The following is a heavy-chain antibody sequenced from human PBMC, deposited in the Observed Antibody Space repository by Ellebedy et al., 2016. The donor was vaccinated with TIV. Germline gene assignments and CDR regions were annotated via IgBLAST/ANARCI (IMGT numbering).Heavy chain of an antibody. Sequence: AASVKVSCKASGYTFTSYFIHWVRQAPGQGPEWMGIINPSGGSTTYAQNLQGRVTMTRDTSASTAYMELSSLRSEDTAIYYCARDLGSTSWYGDAFDVWGQGTMVTVSS. J-gene: IGHJ3*01. V-gene: IGHV1-46*04. CDR2: INPSGGST. CDR1: GYTFTSYF. CDR3: ARDLGSTSWYGDAFDV. D-gene: IGHD6-13*01.